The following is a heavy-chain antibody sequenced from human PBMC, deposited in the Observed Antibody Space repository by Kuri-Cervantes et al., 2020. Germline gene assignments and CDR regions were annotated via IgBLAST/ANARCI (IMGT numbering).Heavy chain of an antibody. J-gene: IGHJ6*02. Sequence: GGSLRLSCAASGFTFSRYSMNWVRQAPGKGLEWVSSISSSSSYIYYADSVKGRLTISRDNGKNSLYLQMNSLRVEDTAVYYCARLTYYSGSGSYHNDPYGMDVWGQGTTVTVSS. D-gene: IGHD3-10*01. CDR1: GFTFSRYS. CDR3: ARLTYYSGSGSYHNDPYGMDV. CDR2: ISSSSSYI. V-gene: IGHV3-21*01.